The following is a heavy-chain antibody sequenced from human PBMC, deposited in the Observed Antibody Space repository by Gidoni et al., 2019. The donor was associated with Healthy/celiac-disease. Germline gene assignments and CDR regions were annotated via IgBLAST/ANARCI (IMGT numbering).Heavy chain of an antibody. V-gene: IGHV3-72*01. CDR2: SRNKARRYTT. CDR1: GFTFSSHY. Sequence: EVQLVASGGGLVQPGGSLRLSCAASGFTFSSHYMDWVRQAPGKGLEWVGRSRNKARRYTTEYAASVKGRFTISRDDSKNSLYLQMNSLKTEDTAVYYCARVDYNDYGDAFDIWGQGTMVTVSS. D-gene: IGHD4-17*01. CDR3: ARVDYNDYGDAFDI. J-gene: IGHJ3*02.